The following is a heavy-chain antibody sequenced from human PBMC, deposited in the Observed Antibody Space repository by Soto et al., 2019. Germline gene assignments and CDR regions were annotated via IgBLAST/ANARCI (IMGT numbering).Heavy chain of an antibody. V-gene: IGHV3-15*01. CDR3: TTEDPSWISGLEY. CDR1: GASFTNAW. D-gene: IGHD5-12*01. CDR2: IKTRIDSATT. Sequence: EVQLVESGGGLVKPGESLSLSCEASGASFTNAWLNWVRQAPGKGLQWVGRIKTRIDSATTDYSAPVKGRFTISRDDSKNTLYLQMDSLTTEDTALYYCTTEDPSWISGLEYWGQGTLVSVSS. J-gene: IGHJ4*02.